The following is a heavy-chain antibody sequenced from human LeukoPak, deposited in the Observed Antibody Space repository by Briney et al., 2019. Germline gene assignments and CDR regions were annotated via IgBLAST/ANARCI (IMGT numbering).Heavy chain of an antibody. CDR1: GYSISSDYY. V-gene: IGHV4-38-2*01. CDR2: IYHSGST. Sequence: SSETLSLTCAVSGYSISSDYYWGWTRQPPGNGLEWIGSIYHSGSTYYNPSLKSRVTMSVDTSRNQFSLTLTSVTAADTAVYYCARHPSEEQWPYYFDYWGQGTLVTVSS. J-gene: IGHJ4*02. CDR3: ARHPSEEQWPYYFDY. D-gene: IGHD6-19*01.